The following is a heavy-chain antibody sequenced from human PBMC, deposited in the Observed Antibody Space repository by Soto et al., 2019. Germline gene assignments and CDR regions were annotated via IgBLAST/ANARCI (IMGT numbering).Heavy chain of an antibody. CDR1: GFTFSSYA. D-gene: IGHD2-2*01. Sequence: GGSVRLSCAASGFTFSSYAMSWVRQAPGKGLEWVSAITGSGGSTYYADSVKGRFTISRDNSKNTLYLQMNSLRAEDTAVYYCAKPNLFCSSTSCYDLWGQGTLVTVSS. CDR3: AKPNLFCSSTSCYDL. J-gene: IGHJ5*02. V-gene: IGHV3-23*01. CDR2: ITGSGGST.